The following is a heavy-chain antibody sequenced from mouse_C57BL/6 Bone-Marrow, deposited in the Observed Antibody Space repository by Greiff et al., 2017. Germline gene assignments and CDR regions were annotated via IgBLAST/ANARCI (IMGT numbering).Heavy chain of an antibody. V-gene: IGHV2-9-1*01. CDR3: AGGSTMVTT. Sequence: VMLVESGPGLVAPSQSLSITCTVSGFSLTSYAISWVRQPPGKGLEWLGVIWTGGGTNYNSALKSRLSISKDNTKSQVFLKMNSLQTDATASYYCAGGSTMVTTWGQGTLVTVSA. J-gene: IGHJ3*01. CDR2: IWTGGGT. D-gene: IGHD2-1*01. CDR1: GFSLTSYA.